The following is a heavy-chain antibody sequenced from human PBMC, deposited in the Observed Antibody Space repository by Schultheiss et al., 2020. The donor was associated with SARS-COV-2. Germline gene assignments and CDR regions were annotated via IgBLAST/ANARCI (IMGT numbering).Heavy chain of an antibody. J-gene: IGHJ4*02. CDR1: GFTFSSYA. V-gene: IGHV3-23*01. CDR2: ISGSGGST. CDR3: AKDVMPGGWELLPAFDY. D-gene: IGHD1-26*01. Sequence: GGSLRLSCAASGFTFSSYAMSWVRQAPGKGLEWVSAISGSGGSTYYADSVKGRFTISRDNSKNTLYLQMNSLRAEDTAVYYCAKDVMPGGWELLPAFDYWGQGTLVTVSS.